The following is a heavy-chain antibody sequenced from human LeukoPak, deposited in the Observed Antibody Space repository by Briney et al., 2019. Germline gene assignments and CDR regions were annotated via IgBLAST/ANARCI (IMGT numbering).Heavy chain of an antibody. CDR2: IYYSGST. J-gene: IGHJ4*02. CDR3: ARVAGTIDYFDY. D-gene: IGHD6-19*01. Sequence: SETLFLTCTVSGGSISSYYWSWIRQPPGKGLEWIGYIYYSGSTNYNPSLKSRVTISVDTSKNQFSLKLSSVTAADTAVYYCARVAGTIDYFDYWGQGTLVTVSS. CDR1: GGSISSYY. V-gene: IGHV4-59*01.